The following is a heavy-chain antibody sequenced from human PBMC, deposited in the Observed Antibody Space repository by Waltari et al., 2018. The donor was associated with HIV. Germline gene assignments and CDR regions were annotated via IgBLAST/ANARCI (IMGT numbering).Heavy chain of an antibody. CDR3: ARDVSGYFDY. J-gene: IGHJ4*02. D-gene: IGHD1-26*01. Sequence: EGRLVESGGGLIQPGGFLRLSCTASGLIHSSNYMGWVRQGPGKGLEWVSVIYSGGSTYYADSVKGRFTISRDNSKNTVYLQINILRAEDTAVYYCARDVSGYFDYWGQGTLVSVAS. CDR1: GLIHSSNY. CDR2: IYSGGST. V-gene: IGHV3-53*01.